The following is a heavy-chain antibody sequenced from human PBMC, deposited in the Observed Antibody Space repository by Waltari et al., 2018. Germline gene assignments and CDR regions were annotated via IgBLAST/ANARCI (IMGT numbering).Heavy chain of an antibody. CDR3: ARDRSDYGSGTNPYYFDR. CDR1: AFTFSSYS. J-gene: IGHJ4*02. CDR2: ISTSSSYM. Sequence: EVQLVESGGGLVKPGGSLRLSCSTSAFTFSSYSMNWVRQAPGKGLEWVSFISTSSSYMYYAESVKGRFTISRDNARNSLYLQMNSLRAEDTAVYYCARDRSDYGSGTNPYYFDRWGQGTQVTVSS. V-gene: IGHV3-21*01. D-gene: IGHD3-10*01.